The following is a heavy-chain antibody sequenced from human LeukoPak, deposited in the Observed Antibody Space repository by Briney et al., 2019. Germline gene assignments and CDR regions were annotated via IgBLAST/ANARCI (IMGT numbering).Heavy chain of an antibody. V-gene: IGHV3-30*18. Sequence: GGSLRLSCAASGVAFSSHGMHSVRQAPGKGLEWVAVVSYDERNKYYADSVKGRFTISRDNSKNTLYLQMNSLKTEDTAVYYCAKGGRKAVAPDCDYWGQGTLVTVSS. J-gene: IGHJ4*02. CDR2: VSYDERNK. CDR1: GVAFSSHG. CDR3: AKGGRKAVAPDCDY. D-gene: IGHD6-19*01.